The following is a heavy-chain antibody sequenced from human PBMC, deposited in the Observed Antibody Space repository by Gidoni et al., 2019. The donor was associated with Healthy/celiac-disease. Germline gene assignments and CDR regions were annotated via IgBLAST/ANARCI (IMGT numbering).Heavy chain of an antibody. CDR2: IYPGDSDT. V-gene: IGHV5-51*01. Sequence: EVQLVQSGAEVKKPGESLKISCQGSGSRFTSYLIGWVRQMPGKGLEWMGIIYPGDSDTRYSPSFQGQVTISADKSISTAYLQWSSLKASDTAMYYCARSDGYCSGGSCYLGWFDPWGQGTLVTVSS. J-gene: IGHJ5*02. D-gene: IGHD2-15*01. CDR3: ARSDGYCSGGSCYLGWFDP. CDR1: GSRFTSYL.